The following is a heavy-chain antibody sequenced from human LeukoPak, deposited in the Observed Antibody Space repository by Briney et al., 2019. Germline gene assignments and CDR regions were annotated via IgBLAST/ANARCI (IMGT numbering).Heavy chain of an antibody. J-gene: IGHJ6*03. CDR1: GFTFSSHW. D-gene: IGHD2-2*01. CDR3: AKFESVVPAAMTYMDV. Sequence: GGSLRLSCAASGFTFSSHWMSWVRQAPGKGLEWVANIKKDGSEKYYVDAVKGRFTISRDNSKNTLYLQMNSLRAEDTAVYYCAKFESVVPAAMTYMDVWGKGTTVTISS. CDR2: IKKDGSEK. V-gene: IGHV3-7*03.